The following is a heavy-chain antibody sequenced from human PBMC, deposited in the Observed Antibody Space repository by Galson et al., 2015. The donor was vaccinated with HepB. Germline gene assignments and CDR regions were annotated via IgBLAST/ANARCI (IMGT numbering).Heavy chain of an antibody. CDR2: IKSKTDGGTT. D-gene: IGHD3-22*01. CDR1: GFTFSNAW. J-gene: IGHJ4*02. Sequence: SLRLSCAASGFTFSNAWMSWVRQAPGKGLEWVGRIKSKTDGGTTDYAAPAKGRFTISRDDSKNTLYLQMNSLKTEDTAVYYCTTYPLYYYDSSGYYLFDYWGQGTLVTVSS. CDR3: TTYPLYYYDSSGYYLFDY. V-gene: IGHV3-15*01.